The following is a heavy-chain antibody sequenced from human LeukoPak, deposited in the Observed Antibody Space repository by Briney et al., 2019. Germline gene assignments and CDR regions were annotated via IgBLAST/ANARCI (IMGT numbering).Heavy chain of an antibody. CDR2: IRSDGGSS. Sequence: GWSLRLSCAASGFTFSNYFWMQWVRQAPAKGLVSVSRIRSDGGSSTYADSVKGRFTISRDNAKNTLYLQMNTLRAEDTAVYYCVRDLDLGGYSSFVSWGQGTLVTVSS. CDR3: VRDLDLGGYSSFVS. CDR1: GFTFSNYFW. J-gene: IGHJ4*02. V-gene: IGHV3-74*01. D-gene: IGHD4-23*01.